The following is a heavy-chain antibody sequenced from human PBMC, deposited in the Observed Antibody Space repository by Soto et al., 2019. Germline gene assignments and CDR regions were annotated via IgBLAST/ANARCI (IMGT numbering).Heavy chain of an antibody. CDR3: ARDLGIPLLGYYDFWSGPNRSPGLYYGMDV. D-gene: IGHD3-3*01. Sequence: GASVKVSCKASGYTFTSYAMHWVRQAPGQRLEWMGWTNAGNGNTKYSQKFQGRVTITRDTSASTAYMELSSLRSEDTAVYYCARDLGIPLLGYYDFWSGPNRSPGLYYGMDVWGQGTTVTVSS. CDR2: TNAGNGNT. V-gene: IGHV1-3*01. CDR1: GYTFTSYA. J-gene: IGHJ6*02.